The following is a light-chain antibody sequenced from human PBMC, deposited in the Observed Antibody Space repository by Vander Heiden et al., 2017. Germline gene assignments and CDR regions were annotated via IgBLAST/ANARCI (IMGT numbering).Light chain of an antibody. CDR3: QQYKNWPYT. CDR1: QSVSSN. V-gene: IGKV3-15*01. Sequence: EIVMTQSPATLSVSPGERATLSCRASQSVSSNLAWYQQKPGQAPRLLIYGASTRATGIPARFSGSGSGTEFTLTISSLQSEDFAVYNCQQYKNWPYTFGQGTKVEIK. CDR2: GAS. J-gene: IGKJ1*01.